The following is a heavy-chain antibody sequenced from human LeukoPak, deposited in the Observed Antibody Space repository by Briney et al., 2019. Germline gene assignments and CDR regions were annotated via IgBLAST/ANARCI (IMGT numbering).Heavy chain of an antibody. V-gene: IGHV4-39*07. Sequence: SETLSLTCSVSGGSIRRSSYYWGWIRQPPGKGLEWIGSIYYSGSTYYNSSLKSRITISMDTSKNQFSLKLYSVTAADTAVYYCARDGGPRYFDWPYWGQGTLVTVSS. J-gene: IGHJ4*02. CDR3: ARDGGPRYFDWPY. CDR1: GGSIRRSSYY. CDR2: IYYSGST. D-gene: IGHD3-9*01.